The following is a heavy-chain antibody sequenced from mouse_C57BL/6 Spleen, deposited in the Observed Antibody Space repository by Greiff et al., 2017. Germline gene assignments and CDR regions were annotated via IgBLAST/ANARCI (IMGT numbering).Heavy chain of an antibody. CDR1: GYTFTSYW. CDR3: ARALLRFYAMDY. CDR2: IDPSDSYT. V-gene: IGHV1-50*01. Sequence: VQLQQPGAELVKPGASVKLSCKASGYTFTSYWMQWVKQRPGQGLEWIGEIDPSDSYTNYNQKFKGKATLTVDTSSSTAYMQLSSLTSEDSAVYYCARALLRFYAMDYWGQGTSVTVSS. D-gene: IGHD1-1*01. J-gene: IGHJ4*01.